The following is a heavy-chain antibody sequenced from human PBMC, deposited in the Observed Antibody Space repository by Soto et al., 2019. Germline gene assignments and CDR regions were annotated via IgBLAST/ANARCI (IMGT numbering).Heavy chain of an antibody. Sequence: GGSLRLSCAASGFTFSSYAMHWVRQAPGKGLEWAAVISYDGSNKYYADSVKGRFTISRDNSKNTLYLQMNSLRAEDTAVYYCARSPSITIFGVVIPKAPVDYWGQGTLVTVSS. CDR1: GFTFSSYA. D-gene: IGHD3-3*01. CDR3: ARSPSITIFGVVIPKAPVDY. V-gene: IGHV3-30-3*01. CDR2: ISYDGSNK. J-gene: IGHJ4*02.